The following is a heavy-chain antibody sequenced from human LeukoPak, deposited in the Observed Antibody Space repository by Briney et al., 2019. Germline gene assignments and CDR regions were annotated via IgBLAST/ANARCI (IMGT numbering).Heavy chain of an antibody. CDR2: ISHDGNTG. CDR3: ARDFNWAFDY. Sequence: PGRSLRLSCAASKFMFSAYNMHWVRQVPGKGLEWLAIISHDGNTGHYAGSVKGRFTISRDNSKDTVDLQMNSLRADDTAVYYCARDFNWAFDYWGQGTLVTVSS. V-gene: IGHV3-30-3*01. J-gene: IGHJ4*02. D-gene: IGHD3-16*01. CDR1: KFMFSAYN.